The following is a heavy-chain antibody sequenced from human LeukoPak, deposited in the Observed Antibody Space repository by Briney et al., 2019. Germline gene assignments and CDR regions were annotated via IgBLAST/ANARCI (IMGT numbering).Heavy chain of an antibody. D-gene: IGHD3-16*01. J-gene: IGHJ5*02. CDR2: ISYDGSNK. CDR3: ANRGGYNWFDP. Sequence: GGSLRLSCAASGFTFSSYGMHWVRQAPGKGLEWVAVISYDGSNKYYADSVKGRFTISRDNSKNTLYLQMNSLRAEDTAVYYCANRGGYNWFDPWGQGTLVTVSS. CDR1: GFTFSSYG. V-gene: IGHV3-30*18.